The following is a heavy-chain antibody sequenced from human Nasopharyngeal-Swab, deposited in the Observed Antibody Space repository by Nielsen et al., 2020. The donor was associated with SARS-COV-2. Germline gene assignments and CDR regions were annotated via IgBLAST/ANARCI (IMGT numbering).Heavy chain of an antibody. CDR2: IYYSGST. CDR3: ARDGRSSWYFDL. CDR1: GGSISSYY. V-gene: IGHV4-59*01. J-gene: IGHJ2*01. Sequence: SETLSLTCTVSGGSISSYYWNWIRQPPGKGLEWIGYIYYSGSTNYNPSLKSRVTISVDTSKNQFSLKLSSVTAADTAIYYCARDGRSSWYFDLWGRGTLVTVSS.